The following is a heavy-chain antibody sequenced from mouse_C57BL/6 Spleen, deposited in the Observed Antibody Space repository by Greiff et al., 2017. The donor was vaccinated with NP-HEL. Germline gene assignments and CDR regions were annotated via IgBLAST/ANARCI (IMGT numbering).Heavy chain of an antibody. Sequence: QVQLKESGAELVRPGASVTLSCKASGYTFTDYEMHWVKQTPVHGLEWIGAIDPETGGTAYNQKFKGKAILTADKSSSTAYMELRSLTSEDSAVYYCTRWGLRSYFDYWGQGTTLTVSS. CDR3: TRWGLRSYFDY. V-gene: IGHV1-15*01. D-gene: IGHD2-4*01. CDR2: IDPETGGT. J-gene: IGHJ2*01. CDR1: GYTFTDYE.